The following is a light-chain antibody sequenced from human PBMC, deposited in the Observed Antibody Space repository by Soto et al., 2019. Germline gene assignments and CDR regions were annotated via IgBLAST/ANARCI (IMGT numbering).Light chain of an antibody. CDR2: GAS. CDR1: QSVSSSY. J-gene: IGKJ1*01. Sequence: EIVLTQSPGTLSLSPGERATLSCRANQSVSSSYLAWYQQKPGQAPRLLIYGASSRATGIPDRFSGSGSGTDFTLTISRLEPEDFAVYYCHQYGGSSWTFGQGTKVEVK. V-gene: IGKV3-20*01. CDR3: HQYGGSSWT.